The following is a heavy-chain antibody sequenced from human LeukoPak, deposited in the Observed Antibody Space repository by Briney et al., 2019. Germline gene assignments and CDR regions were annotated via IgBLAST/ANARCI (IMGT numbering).Heavy chain of an antibody. Sequence: PGGSLRLSCAASGFTFSSYAMHWVRQAPGKGLEWVAVISYDGNNKYYADSVKGRFTISRDNSKNTLYLQMNSLRAEDTAVYYCARDWWELSDDAFDTWGQGTMVTVSS. CDR2: ISYDGNNK. CDR1: GFTFSSYA. CDR3: ARDWWELSDDAFDT. V-gene: IGHV3-30-3*01. D-gene: IGHD1-26*01. J-gene: IGHJ3*02.